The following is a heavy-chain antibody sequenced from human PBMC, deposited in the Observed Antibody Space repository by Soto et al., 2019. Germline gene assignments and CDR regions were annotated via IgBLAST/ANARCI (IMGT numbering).Heavy chain of an antibody. D-gene: IGHD3-9*01. V-gene: IGHV4-34*01. CDR2: IDRRGST. CDR3: ARGSYSSLLNY. Sequence: ASETLSLTCTVYGGSFSGYYWTWIRQPPGRGLEWIGEIDRRGSTTYKSSLKSRLTMSIDTSKNQFFLNLTSVTATDTAVYYCARGSYSSLLNYWGQGTPVTVSS. CDR1: GGSFSGYY. J-gene: IGHJ4*02.